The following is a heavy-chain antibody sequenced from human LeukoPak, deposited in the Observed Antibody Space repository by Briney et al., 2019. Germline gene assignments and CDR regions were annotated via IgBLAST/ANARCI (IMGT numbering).Heavy chain of an antibody. V-gene: IGHV1-69*13. D-gene: IGHD6-13*01. CDR1: GGTFSSYA. J-gene: IGHJ4*02. Sequence: SVKVSCKASGGTFSSYAISWVRQAPGQGLEWMGGIIPIFGTANYAQKFQGRVTITADESTSTAYMELSSLRSEDTAVYYCARGYEAAARDIGYWGQGTLVTVSS. CDR2: IIPIFGTA. CDR3: ARGYEAAARDIGY.